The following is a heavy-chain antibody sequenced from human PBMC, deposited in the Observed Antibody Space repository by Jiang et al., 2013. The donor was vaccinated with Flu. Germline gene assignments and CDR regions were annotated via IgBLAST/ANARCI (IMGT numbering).Heavy chain of an antibody. D-gene: IGHD1-14*01. CDR2: IYWDDDK. CDR3: THSPPDHDAFDI. V-gene: IGHV2-5*02. CDR1: GFSLSTSGVG. J-gene: IGHJ3*02. Sequence: KPTQTLTLTCTFSGFSLSTSGVGVGWIRQPPGKALEWLALIYWDDDKRYSPSLKSRLTITKDTSKNQVVLTMTSMDPVDTATYYCTHSPPDHDAFDIWGQGTMVTVSS.